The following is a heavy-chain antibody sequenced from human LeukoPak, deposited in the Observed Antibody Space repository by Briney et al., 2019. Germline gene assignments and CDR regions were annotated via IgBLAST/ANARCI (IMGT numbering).Heavy chain of an antibody. Sequence: GGSLRLSCAASGFIFSDPYMSWIRQAPGKGLEWVSKITGSGDNVFYADSVRGRFTISRDNANNSLYLQMNSLRPEDTGVYYCGRGAGLGSTGTWSAFIIWGKGKRVVVFS. CDR1: GFIFSDPY. J-gene: IGHJ3*02. D-gene: IGHD1-1*01. V-gene: IGHV3-11*01. CDR2: ITGSGDNV. CDR3: GRGAGLGSTGTWSAFII.